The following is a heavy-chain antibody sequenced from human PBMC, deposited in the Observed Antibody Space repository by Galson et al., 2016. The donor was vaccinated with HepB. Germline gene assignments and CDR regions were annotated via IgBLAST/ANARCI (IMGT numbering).Heavy chain of an antibody. Sequence: SLRLSCAASGFTFSSYAMHWVRQAPGKGLEWVAVISFDGSHEYYADSVKGRFTISRDNSKNTLFLQFNSLRAEDTALYYCAKDPYRRGNYFEYWGQGTPVTVSS. V-gene: IGHV3-30*04. J-gene: IGHJ4*02. D-gene: IGHD2-2*01. CDR2: ISFDGSHE. CDR3: AKDPYRRGNYFEY. CDR1: GFTFSSYA.